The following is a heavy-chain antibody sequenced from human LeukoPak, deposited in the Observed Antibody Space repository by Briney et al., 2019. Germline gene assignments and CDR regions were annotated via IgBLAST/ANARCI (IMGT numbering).Heavy chain of an antibody. CDR3: ARALIAARPDSLFDY. J-gene: IGHJ4*02. CDR1: GFTFSTYA. V-gene: IGHV3-64*01. Sequence: GGSLRLSCAVSGFTFSTYAMHCVRQAPGKGLEYVSTISDNGGSTFYANSVKGRFTISRDNSKNTLCLQMGSLRPEDMAVYYCARALIAARPDSLFDYWGQGTLVTVSS. D-gene: IGHD6-6*01. CDR2: ISDNGGST.